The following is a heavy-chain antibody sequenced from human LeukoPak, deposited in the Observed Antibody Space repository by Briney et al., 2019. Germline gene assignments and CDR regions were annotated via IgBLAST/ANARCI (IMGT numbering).Heavy chain of an antibody. D-gene: IGHD6-13*01. Sequence: RPGGSLRLSCAASGFTFDDYGMNWVRQAPGKGLEWIGEINHSGSTNYNPSLKSRVTISVDTSKNQFSLKLSSVTAADTAVYYCARRPRPRIAAAGTINWFDPWGQGTLVTVSS. CDR1: GFTFDDYG. CDR2: INHSGST. CDR3: ARRPRPRIAAAGTINWFDP. J-gene: IGHJ5*02. V-gene: IGHV4-34*01.